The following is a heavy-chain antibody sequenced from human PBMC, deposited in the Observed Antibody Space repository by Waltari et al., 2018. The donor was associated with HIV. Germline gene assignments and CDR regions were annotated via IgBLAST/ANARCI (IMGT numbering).Heavy chain of an antibody. Sequence: QVQLVPPGAEVKKPGASVKVSCKASGYTFTGSYMHWVRQAPGQGLEWMGRINPNSGGTNYAQKFQGRVTMTRDTSISTAYMELSRLRSDDTAVYYCSYSSSNWFDPWGQGTLVTVSS. D-gene: IGHD6-6*01. CDR2: INPNSGGT. J-gene: IGHJ5*02. CDR1: GYTFTGSY. CDR3: SYSSSNWFDP. V-gene: IGHV1-2*06.